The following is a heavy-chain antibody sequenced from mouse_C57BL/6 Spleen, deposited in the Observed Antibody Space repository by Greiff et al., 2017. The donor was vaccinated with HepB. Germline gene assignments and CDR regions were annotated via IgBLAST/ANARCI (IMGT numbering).Heavy chain of an antibody. J-gene: IGHJ3*01. CDR3: TREGAYYGKGGAWFAY. Sequence: QVQLQQSGAELVRPGASVTLSCKASGYTFTDYEMHWVKQTPVHGLEWIGAIDPETGGTAYNQKFKGKAILTADKSSSTAYMELRSLTSEDSAVYYCTREGAYYGKGGAWFAYWGQGTLVTVSA. V-gene: IGHV1-15*01. CDR2: IDPETGGT. CDR1: GYTFTDYE. D-gene: IGHD2-10*01.